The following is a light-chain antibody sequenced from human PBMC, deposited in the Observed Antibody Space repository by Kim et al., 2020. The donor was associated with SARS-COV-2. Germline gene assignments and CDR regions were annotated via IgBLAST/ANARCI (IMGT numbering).Light chain of an antibody. CDR3: SSYTNSYTWV. Sequence: QSALTQPASVSGSPGQSITISCTGTSSDVGGHNYVSWYQHHPGKAPKLMIYEVTKRPSGVSNRFSGSKSGNTASLTISGLQAEDEADYYCSSYTNSYTWVFGGGTQLTVL. CDR2: EVT. V-gene: IGLV2-14*01. J-gene: IGLJ3*02. CDR1: SSDVGGHNY.